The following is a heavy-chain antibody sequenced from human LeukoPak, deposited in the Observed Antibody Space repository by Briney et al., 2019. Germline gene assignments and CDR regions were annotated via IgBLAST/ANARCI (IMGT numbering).Heavy chain of an antibody. CDR1: GFTFSSYS. V-gene: IGHV3-48*04. J-gene: IGHJ4*02. D-gene: IGHD3-10*01. CDR2: ISSSGSTI. Sequence: GGSLRLSCAASGFTFSSYSMNWVRQAPGKGLEWVSYISSSGSTIYYADSVKGRFTISRDNAKSSLYLQMNSLRAEDTAVYYCARDVLVRGVIWTPFDYWGQGTLVTVSS. CDR3: ARDVLVRGVIWTPFDY.